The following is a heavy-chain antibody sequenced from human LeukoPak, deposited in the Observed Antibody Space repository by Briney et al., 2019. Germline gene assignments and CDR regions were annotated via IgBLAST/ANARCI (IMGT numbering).Heavy chain of an antibody. Sequence: PGGSLRLSCAASGFTFSSYSMNWVRQAPGKGLEWVSYISSSSSTIYYADSVKGRLTISRDNAKNSLYLQMNSLRAEDTAVYYCARESWQIVGATKGGGFDYWGQGTLVTVSS. CDR3: ARESWQIVGATKGGGFDY. V-gene: IGHV3-48*01. CDR2: ISSSSSTI. D-gene: IGHD1-26*01. CDR1: GFTFSSYS. J-gene: IGHJ4*02.